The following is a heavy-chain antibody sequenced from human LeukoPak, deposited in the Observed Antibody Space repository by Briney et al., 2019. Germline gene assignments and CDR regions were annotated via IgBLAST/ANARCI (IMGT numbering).Heavy chain of an antibody. V-gene: IGHV5-51*01. Sequence: GASLQISCKSSGSIFTNYWIGGGRQLPGKGAEFMGINYPYDSDPRYSPSFQGHVTISADKSNSTAYLQWRSLEASDSAMYYCARARGSPYPGYFDSWGQGTLVTVSS. CDR2: NYPYDSDP. CDR1: GSIFTNYW. CDR3: ARARGSPYPGYFDS. J-gene: IGHJ4*02. D-gene: IGHD2-15*01.